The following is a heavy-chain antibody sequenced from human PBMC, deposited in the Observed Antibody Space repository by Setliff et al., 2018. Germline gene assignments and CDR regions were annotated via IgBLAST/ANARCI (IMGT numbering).Heavy chain of an antibody. CDR2: IYSSGST. Sequence: SSETLSLTCTVSGGSISSGDYYWSWIRQPPGKGLEWIGYIYSSGSTYYNPPLKSRVSISVDTSKNQFSLKLSSVTAADTAVYYCARESRYYYDNLGTLDYWGQGTLVTVSS. CDR3: ARESRYYYDNLGTLDY. V-gene: IGHV4-30-4*08. J-gene: IGHJ4*02. D-gene: IGHD3-22*01. CDR1: GGSISSGDYY.